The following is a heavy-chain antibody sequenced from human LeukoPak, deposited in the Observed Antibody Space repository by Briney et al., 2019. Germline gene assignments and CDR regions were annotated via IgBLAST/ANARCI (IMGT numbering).Heavy chain of an antibody. CDR3: ARERDDYVYFDY. Sequence: GGSLRLSCAASGLTFSSYAMHWVRQAPGKGLEWVAVISYDGTNKYYADSVKGRFTISRDHSKNTLYLQLSSLRPEDTAIYYCARERDDYVYFDYWGQGTLVTVSS. CDR2: ISYDGTNK. CDR1: GLTFSSYA. D-gene: IGHD5-24*01. V-gene: IGHV3-30-3*01. J-gene: IGHJ4*02.